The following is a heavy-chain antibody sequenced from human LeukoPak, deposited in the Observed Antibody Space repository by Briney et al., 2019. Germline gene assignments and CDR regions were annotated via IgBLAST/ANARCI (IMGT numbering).Heavy chain of an antibody. CDR2: IYSGGST. Sequence: GGSLRLSCAASGFTVSSNYMSWVRQAPGKGLEWVSVIYSGGSTYYADSVKGRFTISRDNSKNTLYLQMNSLRAEDTAVYYCAGAWYSTLGSGMDVWGQGTTVTVSS. CDR3: AGAWYSTLGSGMDV. D-gene: IGHD6-13*01. V-gene: IGHV3-53*01. CDR1: GFTVSSNY. J-gene: IGHJ6*02.